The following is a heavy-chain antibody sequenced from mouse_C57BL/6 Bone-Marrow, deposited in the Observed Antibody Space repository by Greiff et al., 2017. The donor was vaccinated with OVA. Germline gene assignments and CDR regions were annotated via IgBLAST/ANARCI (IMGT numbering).Heavy chain of an antibody. CDR3: VRHDGYRRGNDAMDY. CDR2: IRSKSNNYAT. CDR1: GFSFNTYA. D-gene: IGHD2-3*01. Sequence: EVQLVESGGGLVQPKGSLKLSCAASGFSFNTYAMNWVRQAPGKGLEWVARIRSKSNNYATYYADSVKDRFTISRDDSESMLYLQMNNLKTEDTAMYYCVRHDGYRRGNDAMDYWGQGTSVTVSS. J-gene: IGHJ4*01. V-gene: IGHV10-1*01.